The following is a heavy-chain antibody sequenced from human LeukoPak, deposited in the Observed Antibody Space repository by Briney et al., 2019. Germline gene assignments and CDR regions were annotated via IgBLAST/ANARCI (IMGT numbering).Heavy chain of an antibody. J-gene: IGHJ6*02. V-gene: IGHV3-23*01. CDR1: GFTFSSYA. CDR2: ISGSGGST. Sequence: GGSLRLSCAASGFTFSSYAMSWVRQAPGKGLEWVSAISGSGGSTYYADSVKGRFTISRDNAKNSLYLQMNSLRAEDTAVYYCARVHYYYGMDVWGQGTTVTVSS. CDR3: ARVHYYYGMDV.